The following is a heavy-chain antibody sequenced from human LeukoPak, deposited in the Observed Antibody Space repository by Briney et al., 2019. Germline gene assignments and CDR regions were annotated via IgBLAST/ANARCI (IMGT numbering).Heavy chain of an antibody. CDR1: GYTFTSYG. CDR2: ISAYSGNT. V-gene: IGHV1-18*01. D-gene: IGHD6-6*01. Sequence: ASVKVSCKASGYTFTSYGISWVRQAPGQGLEWMGWISAYSGNTNYAQKLQGRVTMTTDTSTSTAYMELRSLRSDDTAVYYCAREAYSSSSYYYYYYMDVWGKGTTVTVSS. CDR3: AREAYSSSSYYYYYYMDV. J-gene: IGHJ6*03.